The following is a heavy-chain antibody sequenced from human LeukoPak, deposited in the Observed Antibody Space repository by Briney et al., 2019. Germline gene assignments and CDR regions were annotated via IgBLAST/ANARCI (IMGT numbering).Heavy chain of an antibody. CDR3: ARHMRITMVRGVLRAFDI. CDR2: VSSSGST. D-gene: IGHD3-10*01. CDR1: GDSISYFY. J-gene: IGHJ3*02. V-gene: IGHV4-4*07. Sequence: SETLSLTCSVSGDSISYFYWSWIRQAAGKGLEWIGRVSSSGSTGYNASLKSRVTISVDTSKNQFSLKLSSVTAADTAVYYCARHMRITMVRGVLRAFDIWGQGTMVTVSS.